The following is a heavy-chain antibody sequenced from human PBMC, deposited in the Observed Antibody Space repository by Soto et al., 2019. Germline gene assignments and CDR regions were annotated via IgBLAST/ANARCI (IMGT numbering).Heavy chain of an antibody. CDR1: GGSFSGYY. J-gene: IGHJ3*02. CDR2: INHSGST. V-gene: IGHV4-34*01. D-gene: IGHD2-15*01. CDR3: ARGGVVVVAALFTKEEDAFDI. Sequence: KTSETLSLTCAVYGGSFSGYYWSWIRQPPGKGLEWIGEINHSGSTNYNPSLKSRVTISVDTSKNQFSLKLSSVTAADTAVYYCARGGVVVVAALFTKEEDAFDIWGQGTMVTVSS.